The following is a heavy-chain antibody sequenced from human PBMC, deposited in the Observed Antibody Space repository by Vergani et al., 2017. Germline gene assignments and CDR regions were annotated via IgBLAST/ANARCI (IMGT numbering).Heavy chain of an antibody. CDR1: GYSFNNYA. V-gene: IGHV7-4-1*01. J-gene: IGHJ6*04. D-gene: IGHD2-15*01. CDR3: AAWDCGSCSVSGSHPMDV. Sequence: QEQLVQSGSELKKPGASVKVSCKASGYSFNNYAIHWVRQAPGQGLEWMGWINPTTGNPTYARAFTGRFVFSLDNSISTAYLQIGSLKAEDTAVYFCAAWDCGSCSVSGSHPMDVWGRGTTVTVSS. CDR2: INPTTGNP.